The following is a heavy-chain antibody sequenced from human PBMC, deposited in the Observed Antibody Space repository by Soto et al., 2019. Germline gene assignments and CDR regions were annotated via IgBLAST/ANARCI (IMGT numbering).Heavy chain of an antibody. D-gene: IGHD3-3*01. CDR3: ARSLYDFWVDYYYGMDV. CDR1: GGSFSGYY. Sequence: SETLSLTCAVYGGSFSGYYWSWIRQPPGKGLEWIGEINHSGNTNYNPSLKSRVTISIDNSKNTLYLQMNSLRAEDTAVYYCARSLYDFWVDYYYGMDVWGQGTTVTVSS. J-gene: IGHJ6*02. CDR2: INHSGNT. V-gene: IGHV4-34*01.